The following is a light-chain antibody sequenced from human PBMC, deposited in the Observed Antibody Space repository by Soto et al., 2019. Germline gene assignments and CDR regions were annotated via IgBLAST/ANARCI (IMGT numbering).Light chain of an antibody. CDR1: STSIGAGYD. CDR2: ANN. CDR3: QSYDSSLRV. J-gene: IGLJ1*01. V-gene: IGLV1-40*01. Sequence: QSVPTQPPSVSGAPGQRVTISFTGSSTSIGAGYDVHWYQQVPGTAPKLLIYANNNRPSGVPDRFSGSKSGASASLAITGLQAEDEAAYYSQSYDSSLRVFGTGTKVNVL.